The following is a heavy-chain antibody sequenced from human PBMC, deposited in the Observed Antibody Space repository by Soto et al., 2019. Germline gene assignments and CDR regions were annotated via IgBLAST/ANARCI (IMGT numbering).Heavy chain of an antibody. D-gene: IGHD1-26*01. CDR2: INNDGSST. J-gene: IGHJ4*02. V-gene: IGHV3-74*01. CDR1: GFTFSSYW. Sequence: GESLKISCAASGFTFSSYWMHWVRQAPGKGLVWVSQINNDGSSTTYADSVKGRFTISRDNAKNTLYLQMNSLRAEDTAVYYCARDSWGVHYWGLGTLVTVSS. CDR3: ARDSWGVHY.